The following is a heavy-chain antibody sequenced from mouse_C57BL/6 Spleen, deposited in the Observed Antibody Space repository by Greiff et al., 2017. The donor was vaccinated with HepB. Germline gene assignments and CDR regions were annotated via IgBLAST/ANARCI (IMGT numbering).Heavy chain of an antibody. V-gene: IGHV1-82*01. CDR1: GYTFSSSW. CDR3: ARSSFTTVVSFDY. Sequence: QVQLQQSGPELVKPGASVKISCKASGYTFSSSWMNWVKQRPGKGLEWIGRIYPGDGDTNYNGKFKGKATLTADKSSSTAYMQLSSLTSEDSAVYFCARSSFTTVVSFDYWGQGTTLTVSS. J-gene: IGHJ2*01. D-gene: IGHD1-1*01. CDR2: IYPGDGDT.